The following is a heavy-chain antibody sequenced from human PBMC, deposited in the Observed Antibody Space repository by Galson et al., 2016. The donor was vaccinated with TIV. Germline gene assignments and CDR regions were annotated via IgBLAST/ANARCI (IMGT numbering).Heavy chain of an antibody. V-gene: IGHV1-46*03. D-gene: IGHD7-27*01. Sequence: SCKASGNIFTRDYVHWVRQAPGQGLEWMGVIDPTYGGTTFAQKFQALVTMTRDTSTSTVYMEVSGLKSDDTAVYYCIRDLGRLRDFWGQGTPVTVSS. CDR3: IRDLGRLRDF. CDR1: GNIFTRDY. J-gene: IGHJ4*02. CDR2: IDPTYGGT.